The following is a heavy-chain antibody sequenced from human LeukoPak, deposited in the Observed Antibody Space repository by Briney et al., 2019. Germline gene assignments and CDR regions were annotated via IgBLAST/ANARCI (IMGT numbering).Heavy chain of an antibody. D-gene: IGHD3-22*01. J-gene: IGHJ4*02. CDR3: VRGPYYYDRSGYYSKVFDY. CDR1: GCSISTGYY. CDR2: IYHSGTT. Sequence: PSETLSLTCTVSGCSISTGYYWGWIRQPPGKGLEWIGSIYHSGTTYYNPSLKSRLTISVDTSKNQFSLKLYSVTAADTAVYYCVRGPYYYDRSGYYSKVFDYWGQGTLVTVSS. V-gene: IGHV4-38-2*02.